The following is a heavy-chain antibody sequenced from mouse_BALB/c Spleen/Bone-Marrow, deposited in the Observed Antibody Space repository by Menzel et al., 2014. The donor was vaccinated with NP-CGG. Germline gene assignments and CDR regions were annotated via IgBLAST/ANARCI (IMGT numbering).Heavy chain of an antibody. CDR1: DFNIKDYY. CDR2: IDPENGDP. Sequence: EVKLMETGAELVRSGASVKLSCTASDFNIKDYYMHWGRQRPEQGLEWIGWIDPENGDPECAPKFQGKATMTADTSSNTAYLQLNSLTSEDPAVYYRNAWGYVDYWGQGTTLTVSS. J-gene: IGHJ2*01. CDR3: NAWGYVDY. V-gene: IGHV14-4*02.